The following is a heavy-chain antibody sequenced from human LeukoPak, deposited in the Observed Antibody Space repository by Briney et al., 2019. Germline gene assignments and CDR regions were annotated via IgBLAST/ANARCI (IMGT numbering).Heavy chain of an antibody. CDR3: ARYPNYFDSSGSYAFDI. D-gene: IGHD3-22*01. CDR1: GGSISSGGYY. V-gene: IGHV4-31*03. J-gene: IGHJ3*02. Sequence: SQTLSLTCTVSGGSISSGGYYWSWIRQHPGQGLEWIGYIYYSGSTNYNPSLKSRVTISVDTSKNQFSLKLNSVTAADTAVYYCARYPNYFDSSGSYAFDIWGQGTMVTVSS. CDR2: IYYSGST.